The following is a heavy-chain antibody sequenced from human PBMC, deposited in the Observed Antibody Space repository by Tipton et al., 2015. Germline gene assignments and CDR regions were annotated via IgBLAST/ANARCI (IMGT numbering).Heavy chain of an antibody. CDR2: SYYSGST. CDR1: GDSISSGGYY. Sequence: TLSLTCTVSGDSISSGGYYWSWSRQHPGKGLEWLGYSYYSGSTYYNPSLKSRLTMSVDTSINQFSLKLNSVTAADTAVFYCARYEVEVDAFDIWGQGTMVTVSS. CDR3: ARYEVEVDAFDI. D-gene: IGHD2-2*01. V-gene: IGHV4-31*03. J-gene: IGHJ3*02.